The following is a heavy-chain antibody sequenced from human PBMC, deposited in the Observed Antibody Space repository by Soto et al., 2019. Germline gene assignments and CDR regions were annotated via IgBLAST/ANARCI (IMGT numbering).Heavy chain of an antibody. CDR3: ARHNYDGSGYYYYYYGMDV. Sequence: ASVKVSCKVSGYTLTELSMHWVRQAPGKGLEWMGGFDPEDGETIYAQKFQGRVTMTEDTSTDTAYMELSSLRSEDTAVYYCARHNYDGSGYYYYYYGMDVWGQGTTVTVSS. V-gene: IGHV1-24*01. CDR1: GYTLTELS. CDR2: FDPEDGET. J-gene: IGHJ6*02. D-gene: IGHD3-22*01.